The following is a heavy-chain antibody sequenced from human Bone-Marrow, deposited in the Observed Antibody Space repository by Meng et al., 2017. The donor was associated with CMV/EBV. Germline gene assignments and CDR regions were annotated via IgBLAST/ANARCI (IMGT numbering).Heavy chain of an antibody. CDR3: AKEATPVGATNY. J-gene: IGHJ4*02. CDR2: ISTGSIVA. CDR1: GLTFSSHA. V-gene: IGHV3-23*03. D-gene: IGHD1-26*01. Sequence: GESLKISSAPSGLTFSSHAMNWVRQAPGQGLEWVSVISTGSIVAYYTDSVKGRFTISRDDSHNLLHLQMNSLRAEDTAVYYCAKEATPVGATNYWGQGTLVTVSS.